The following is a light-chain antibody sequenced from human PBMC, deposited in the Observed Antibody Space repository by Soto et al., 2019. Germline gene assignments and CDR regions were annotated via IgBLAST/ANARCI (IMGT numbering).Light chain of an antibody. Sequence: QSALTQPASVSGSPGQSITISCTGTSSDVGGFNSVSWYQLRPGTAPKLILYDVVDRPSGVSYRFSGSKSGNTASLTISGLQAADEADYYCAAWDDSLSGYVFGTGTKVTVL. CDR2: DVV. J-gene: IGLJ1*01. V-gene: IGLV2-14*03. CDR3: AAWDDSLSGYV. CDR1: SSDVGGFNS.